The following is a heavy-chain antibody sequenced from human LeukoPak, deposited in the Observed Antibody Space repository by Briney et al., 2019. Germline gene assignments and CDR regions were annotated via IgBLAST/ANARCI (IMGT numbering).Heavy chain of an antibody. CDR2: INHSGST. CDR3: ARDQNPRGIDY. V-gene: IGHV4-34*01. J-gene: IGHJ4*02. CDR1: GGSFSGYY. Sequence: SETLSLTCAVYGGSFSGYYWSWIRQPPGKGLEWIGEINHSGSTNYNPSLKSRVTISVDTSKNQFSLKLSSVTAADTAVYYCARDQNPRGIDYWGQGTLVTVSS. D-gene: IGHD6-13*01.